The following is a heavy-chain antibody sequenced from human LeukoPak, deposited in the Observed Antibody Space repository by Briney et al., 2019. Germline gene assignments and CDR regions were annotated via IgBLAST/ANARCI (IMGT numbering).Heavy chain of an antibody. CDR3: ARPSFSSVPWFFDD. J-gene: IGHJ4*02. V-gene: IGHV5-51*01. D-gene: IGHD6-19*01. CDR2: IYPGDSDT. Sequence: GESLKISCKGSGYSFTTYWIGWVRQMPGKGLGWMGIIYPGDSDTRYSPSFQGQVTISADKSISTAYLQWSSLKASDTAIYYCARPSFSSVPWFFDDWGQGTLVTVSS. CDR1: GYSFTTYW.